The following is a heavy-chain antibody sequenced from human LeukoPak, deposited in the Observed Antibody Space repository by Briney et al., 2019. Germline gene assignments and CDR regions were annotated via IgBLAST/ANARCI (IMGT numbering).Heavy chain of an antibody. V-gene: IGHV4-34*01. CDR1: GGSFSGYY. J-gene: IGHJ6*02. CDR2: INHSGST. Sequence: PSETLSLTCAVYGGSFSGYYWSWIRQPPGKGLEWIGEINHSGSTNYNPSLKSRVTISVDTSKNQFSLKLSSVTAADTAVYYCARGVASFHHYYYGMDVWGQGTTVTVSS. CDR3: ARGVASFHHYYYGMDV.